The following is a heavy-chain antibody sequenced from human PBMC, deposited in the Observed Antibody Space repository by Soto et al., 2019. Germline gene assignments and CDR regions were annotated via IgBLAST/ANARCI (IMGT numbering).Heavy chain of an antibody. CDR1: GGSFSGYY. CDR3: GRDPGGRGLKETGVFDI. CDR2: INHSGST. D-gene: IGHD3-16*01. V-gene: IGHV4-34*01. Sequence: SETLSLTCAVYGGSFSGYYWSWIRQPPGKGLEWIGEINHSGSTNYNPSLKSRVTISVDTSKNQFSLKLSSVTAADTAVYYCGRDPGGRGLKETGVFDIGGKGKMPPVPS. J-gene: IGHJ3*02.